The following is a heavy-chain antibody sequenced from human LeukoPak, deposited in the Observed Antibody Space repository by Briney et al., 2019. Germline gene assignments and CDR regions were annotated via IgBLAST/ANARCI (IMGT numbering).Heavy chain of an antibody. CDR1: GFTFSSNG. Sequence: GGSLRLPCAASGFTFSSNGMHWVRQAPGKGLEWVAVISYDGSSKYYADSVKGRFTISRDNSKNTLYLDLNSLSAGDTAVYYCVKDLHYDFWSSSKPYGMDVWGQGTTVTVSS. V-gene: IGHV3-30*18. CDR3: VKDLHYDFWSSSKPYGMDV. CDR2: ISYDGSSK. J-gene: IGHJ6*02. D-gene: IGHD3-3*01.